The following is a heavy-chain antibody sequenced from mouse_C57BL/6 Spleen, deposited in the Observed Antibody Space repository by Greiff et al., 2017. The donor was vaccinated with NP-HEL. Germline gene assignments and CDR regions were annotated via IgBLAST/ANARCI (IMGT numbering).Heavy chain of an antibody. J-gene: IGHJ4*01. CDR1: GYTFTSYW. CDR3: ARDGGYGGYAMDY. Sequence: QVQLQQPGAELVKPGASVKLSCKASGYTFTSYWMHWVKQRPGQGLEWIGMIHPNSGSTNYNEKFKSKATLTVDKSSSTAYMQLSSLTSEYSAVYYCARDGGYGGYAMDYWGQGTSVTVSS. D-gene: IGHD2-2*01. CDR2: IHPNSGST. V-gene: IGHV1-64*01.